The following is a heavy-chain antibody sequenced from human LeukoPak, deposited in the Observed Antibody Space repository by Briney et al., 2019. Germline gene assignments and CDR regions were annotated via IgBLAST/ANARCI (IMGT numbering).Heavy chain of an antibody. CDR1: SYSSISGGYY. J-gene: IGHJ4*02. CDR3: ASQNNPALAGLPDY. Sequence: SETLSLTCTVSSYSSISGGYYWAWIRQPPGKGLEWIGSVYHSGSTYYNPSLKSRVTISVDTSKNQFSLKLSSVTAADTAVYYCASQNNPALAGLPDYWSQGTLVTVSS. V-gene: IGHV4-38-2*02. CDR2: VYHSGST. D-gene: IGHD6-19*01.